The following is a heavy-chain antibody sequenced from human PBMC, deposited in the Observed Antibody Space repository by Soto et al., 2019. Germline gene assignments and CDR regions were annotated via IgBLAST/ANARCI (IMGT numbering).Heavy chain of an antibody. CDR2: IGGTDGDSDGVP. D-gene: IGHD2-8*01. Sequence: QLLESGGDLVQPGGSLRLSCVASGFILNNYAMSCVRQAPGKGLEWVSNIGGTDGDSDGVPWYKDSVKGRFTTSRDISANTLSLHMDNSSAEYSALYYCVKRARNGGAFDFWGQGTTVVVSS. CDR1: GFILNNYA. CDR3: VKRARNGGAFDF. J-gene: IGHJ3*01. V-gene: IGHV3-23*01.